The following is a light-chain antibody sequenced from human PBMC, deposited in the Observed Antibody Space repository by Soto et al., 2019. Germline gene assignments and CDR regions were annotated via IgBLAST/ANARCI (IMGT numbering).Light chain of an antibody. CDR2: KAS. CDR1: QSISRW. Sequence: DIPMTHSPATLSASVGDRVTITFRASQSISRWFAWYQQKPGKAPKLLIYKASSLESGVPSRFSGSGSGTEFTLTISSLQPDDFATYYCQQYNSYSRTFGQGTKVDIK. J-gene: IGKJ1*01. V-gene: IGKV1-5*03. CDR3: QQYNSYSRT.